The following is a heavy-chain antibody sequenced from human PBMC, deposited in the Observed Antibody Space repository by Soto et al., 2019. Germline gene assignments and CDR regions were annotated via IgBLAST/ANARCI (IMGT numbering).Heavy chain of an antibody. J-gene: IGHJ4*02. Sequence: LGESLKISCKGSGYTFTSYWIGWVRQMPGEGLEWMGVIYPSDSDIRHSPSFQGKVTISADKSITTAYLQWSSLKAADTAMYYCVRSGTSSGRFSDYWGQGTLVTVSS. CDR3: VRSGTSSGRFSDY. CDR1: GYTFTSYW. CDR2: IYPSDSDI. V-gene: IGHV5-51*01. D-gene: IGHD2-15*01.